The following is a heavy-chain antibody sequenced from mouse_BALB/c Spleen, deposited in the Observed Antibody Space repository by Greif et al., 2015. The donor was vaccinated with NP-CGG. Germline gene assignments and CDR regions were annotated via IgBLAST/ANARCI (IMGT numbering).Heavy chain of an antibody. D-gene: IGHD1-1*01. CDR3: ARQPFTTVVDY. V-gene: IGHV5-9-3*01. Sequence: EVQRVESGGGLVKPGGSLKLSCAASGFTFSSYAMSWVRQTPEKRLEWVATISSGGSYTYYPDSVKGRFTISRDNAKNTLYLQMSSLRSEDTAMYYCARQPFTTVVDYWGQGTTLTVSS. J-gene: IGHJ2*01. CDR1: GFTFSSYA. CDR2: ISSGGSYT.